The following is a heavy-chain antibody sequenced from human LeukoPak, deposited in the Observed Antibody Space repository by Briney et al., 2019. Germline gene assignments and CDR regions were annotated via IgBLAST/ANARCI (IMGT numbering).Heavy chain of an antibody. D-gene: IGHD5-18*01. V-gene: IGHV3-48*01. CDR3: AREARGYSYGARYDIDY. Sequence: QSEGSLRLSCAASGFTFSEYTMNWVRQAPGKGLEWLSYISTASSALDYADSVKGRFTISRDNAKNSLYLQMNSLRAADTAVYYCAREARGYSYGARYDIDYWGQGTLVTVSS. CDR1: GFTFSEYT. CDR2: ISTASSAL. J-gene: IGHJ4*02.